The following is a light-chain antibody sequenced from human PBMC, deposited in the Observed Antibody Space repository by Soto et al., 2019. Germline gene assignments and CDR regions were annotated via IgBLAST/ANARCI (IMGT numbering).Light chain of an antibody. J-gene: IGKJ1*01. Sequence: EIVLTQSPGTLSLSAGERATLXXRASQSVSRSYLAWYQQKPGQAPRXXIYGASSRATGIPDRFSGSGSGTDFTLTISRLEPEDFAVYYCQQYGSSPWTFGQGTKVDIK. V-gene: IGKV3-20*01. CDR2: GAS. CDR1: QSVSRSY. CDR3: QQYGSSPWT.